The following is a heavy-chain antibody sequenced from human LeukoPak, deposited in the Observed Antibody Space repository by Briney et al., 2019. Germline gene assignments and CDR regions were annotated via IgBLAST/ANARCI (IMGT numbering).Heavy chain of an antibody. CDR3: ARSPTKYSSSWYRGKHRTYNWFDP. V-gene: IGHV4-59*12. CDR1: GGSISSYY. D-gene: IGHD6-13*01. CDR2: IYYSGST. J-gene: IGHJ5*02. Sequence: SETLSLTCTVSGGSISSYYWSWIRQPPGKGLEWIGYIYYSGSTNYNPSLKSRVTISVDTSKNQFSLKLSSVTAADTAVYYCARSPTKYSSSWYRGKHRTYNWFDPWGQGTLVTVSS.